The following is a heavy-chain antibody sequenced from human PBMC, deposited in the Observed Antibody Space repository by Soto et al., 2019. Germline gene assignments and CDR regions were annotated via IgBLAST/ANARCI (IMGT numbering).Heavy chain of an antibody. Sequence: SETLSLTCAVYGGSFIGYYWSWIRQPPGKGLEWIGEINHSGSTNYNPSLKSRVTISVDTSKNQFSLKLSSATAADTAVYYCARGRYSSSTFDYWGQGTLVTVSS. J-gene: IGHJ4*02. CDR3: ARGRYSSSTFDY. D-gene: IGHD6-6*01. CDR2: INHSGST. CDR1: GGSFIGYY. V-gene: IGHV4-34*01.